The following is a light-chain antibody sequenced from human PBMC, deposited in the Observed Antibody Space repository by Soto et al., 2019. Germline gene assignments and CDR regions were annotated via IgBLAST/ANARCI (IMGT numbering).Light chain of an antibody. CDR1: SSDVGNYNY. CDR3: SSYTSSSNYV. J-gene: IGLJ1*01. V-gene: IGLV2-14*01. Sequence: QSVLTQHASVSGSPGQSITISCTGTSSDVGNYNYVSWYQQHPAKAPKLMIFEVSNRPSGISSRFSGSKSGNTASLTISGLQAEDEADYYCSSYTSSSNYVFGTGTKVTVL. CDR2: EVS.